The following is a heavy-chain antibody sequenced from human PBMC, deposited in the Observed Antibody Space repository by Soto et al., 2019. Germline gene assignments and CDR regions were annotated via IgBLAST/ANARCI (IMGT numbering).Heavy chain of an antibody. D-gene: IGHD3-3*01. V-gene: IGHV4-30-4*01. J-gene: IGHJ4*02. CDR3: ARVWGITIFI. Sequence: PSETLSLTCTVSGGSISSGDYYWSWIRQPPGKGLEWIGYIYYSGSTYYNPSLKSRVTIAVDTSKNQFCLKLSSVTAADTAVYYCARVWGITIFIWGQGTLVTVSS. CDR1: GGSISSGDYY. CDR2: IYYSGST.